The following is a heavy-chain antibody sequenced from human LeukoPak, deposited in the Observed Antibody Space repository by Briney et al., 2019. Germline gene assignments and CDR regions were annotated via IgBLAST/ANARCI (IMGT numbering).Heavy chain of an antibody. J-gene: IGHJ4*02. V-gene: IGHV1-18*01. D-gene: IGHD3-10*01. CDR2: ISSYNGKT. CDR3: GRGGISLIDRADLDY. CDR1: GYTFTNYG. Sequence: GASVKVSCKASGYTFTNYGINWVRQAPGQGLEWMGWISSYNGKTNYAQKLQGRVTMTTDTSTTTAYMELRSLRSDDTAVYYCGRGGISLIDRADLDYWGQGTLVTVSS.